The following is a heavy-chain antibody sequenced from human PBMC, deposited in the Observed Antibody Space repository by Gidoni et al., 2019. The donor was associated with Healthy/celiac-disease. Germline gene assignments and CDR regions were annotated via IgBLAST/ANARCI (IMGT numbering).Heavy chain of an antibody. CDR2: INHSGST. V-gene: IGHV4-34*01. CDR1: GWSFSGYY. D-gene: IGHD6-19*01. J-gene: IGHJ4*02. Sequence: QVQLQPWGAGLLTPSETLSLTCAVYGWSFSGYYWSWIRQPPGKGLEWIGEINHSGSTNYNPSLKSRVTISVDTSKNQCTLKLSSVTAADTAVYYCARAAGYSSGWYLVYWGQGTLVTVSS. CDR3: ARAAGYSSGWYLVY.